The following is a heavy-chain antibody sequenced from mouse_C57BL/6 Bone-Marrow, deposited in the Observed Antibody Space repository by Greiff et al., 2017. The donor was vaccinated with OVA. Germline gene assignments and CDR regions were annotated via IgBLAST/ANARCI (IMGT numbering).Heavy chain of an antibody. Sequence: VMLVESGAELARPGASVKLSCKASGYTFTSYGISWVKQRTGQGLEWIGEIYPRSGNTYYNEKFKGKATLTADKSSSTAYMELRSLTSEDSAVYFCARSPNWAYWYFDVWGTGTTVTVSS. D-gene: IGHD4-1*01. V-gene: IGHV1-81*01. CDR3: ARSPNWAYWYFDV. J-gene: IGHJ1*03. CDR1: GYTFTSYG. CDR2: IYPRSGNT.